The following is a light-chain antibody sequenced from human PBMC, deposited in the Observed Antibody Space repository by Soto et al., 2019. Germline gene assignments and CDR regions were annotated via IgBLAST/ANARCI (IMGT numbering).Light chain of an antibody. V-gene: IGKV1-5*01. CDR2: GAS. CDR1: QGISKW. CDR3: QQYNSYDMWS. J-gene: IGKJ1*01. Sequence: DIQMTQSPSTLSASVGDRVTITCRASQGISKWLAWYQQKPGKAPKLLIYGASSLENGVPSRFSGSGSGTEFTLTISGLQPDDVATYFCQQYNSYDMWSFGQATKVDLK.